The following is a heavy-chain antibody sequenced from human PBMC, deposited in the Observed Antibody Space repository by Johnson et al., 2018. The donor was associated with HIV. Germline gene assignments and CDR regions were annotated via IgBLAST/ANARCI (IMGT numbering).Heavy chain of an antibody. V-gene: IGHV3-30*04. CDR3: VRGSRTDDSFAD. Sequence: QVQLVESGGGVVQPGRSLEISCTATGFTFSRNAMHWVRQPPGKGLEWVAVISFDGTNKHYGDSVRGRFTIARDNSKSTLSLQMDSLTTEDTAIYFCVRGSRTDDSFADWGQGTMVLVSS. J-gene: IGHJ3*01. D-gene: IGHD1-1*01. CDR1: GFTFSRNA. CDR2: ISFDGTNK.